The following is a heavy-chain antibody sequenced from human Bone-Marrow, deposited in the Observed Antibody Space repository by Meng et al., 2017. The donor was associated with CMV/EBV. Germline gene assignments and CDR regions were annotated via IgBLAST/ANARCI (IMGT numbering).Heavy chain of an antibody. CDR3: ASGESGSYSYYFDY. CDR1: GFTFSSYW. J-gene: IGHJ4*02. CDR2: IKQDGSEK. V-gene: IGHV3-7*01. D-gene: IGHD1-26*01. Sequence: GESLKISCAASGFTFSSYWMSWVRQAPGKGLEWVANIKQDGSEKYYVDSVKGRFTISRDNAKNSLYLQMNSLRAEDTAVYYCASGESGSYSYYFDYWGQGTLVPSPQ.